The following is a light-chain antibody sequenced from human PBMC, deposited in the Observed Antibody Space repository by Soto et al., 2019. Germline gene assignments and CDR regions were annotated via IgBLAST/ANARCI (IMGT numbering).Light chain of an antibody. CDR2: KAS. V-gene: IGKV1-5*03. CDR1: QSISNW. J-gene: IGKJ1*01. Sequence: DIQMTQSPSTLSASVGDRVTITCRASQSISNWLAWYQQKPGKAPKLLLYKASSLESGVPSRFSGSGSGTEFTLTISSLQPDDFATYYCQQYNSFPTFGQGTKVEIK. CDR3: QQYNSFPT.